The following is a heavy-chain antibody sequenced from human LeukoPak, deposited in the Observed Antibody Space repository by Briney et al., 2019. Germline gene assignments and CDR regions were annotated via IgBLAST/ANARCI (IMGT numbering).Heavy chain of an antibody. Sequence: GGSLRLSCAASGFTFSSYGMHWVRQAPGKGLEWVAVISYDGSNKYYADSVKGRFTISRDNSKNTLYLQMNSLRAEDTAAYYCAKNSPYSSGDYFDYWGQGTLVTVSS. CDR2: ISYDGSNK. V-gene: IGHV3-30*18. CDR1: GFTFSSYG. D-gene: IGHD6-19*01. CDR3: AKNSPYSSGDYFDY. J-gene: IGHJ4*02.